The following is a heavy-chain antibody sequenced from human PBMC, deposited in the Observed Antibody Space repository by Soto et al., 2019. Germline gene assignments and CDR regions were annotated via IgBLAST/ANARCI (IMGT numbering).Heavy chain of an antibody. D-gene: IGHD2-2*01. J-gene: IGHJ6*02. CDR1: GGSISSSNW. CDR3: ARVVGGYYYGMDV. Sequence: QVQLQESGPGLVKPSGTLSLTCAVSGGSISSSNWWSWVRQPPGKGLEWIGEIYHSGSTNYNPSLKSRVNISVDKSKTPFSLKLSSVTAADTAVYYCARVVGGYYYGMDVWGQGTTVTVSS. V-gene: IGHV4-4*02. CDR2: IYHSGST.